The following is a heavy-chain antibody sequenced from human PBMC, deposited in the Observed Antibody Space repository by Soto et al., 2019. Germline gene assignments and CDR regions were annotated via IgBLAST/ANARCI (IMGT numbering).Heavy chain of an antibody. V-gene: IGHV4-61*01. CDR1: GGSVSSGSYY. CDR2: IYYSGST. Sequence: QVQLQESGPGLVKPSETLSLTCTVSGGSVSSGSYYWSWIRQPPGKGLEYIGYIYYSGSTNYNPCLKSRVTISVDTSKNQFSLKLSSVTAADTAMYYCARGGYSGYAAYFDYWGQGTLVTVSS. D-gene: IGHD5-12*01. CDR3: ARGGYSGYAAYFDY. J-gene: IGHJ4*02.